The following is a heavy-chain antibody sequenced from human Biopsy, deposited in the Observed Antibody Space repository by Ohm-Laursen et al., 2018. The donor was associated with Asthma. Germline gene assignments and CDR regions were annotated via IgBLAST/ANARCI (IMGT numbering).Heavy chain of an antibody. D-gene: IGHD3-16*01. J-gene: IGHJ4*02. Sequence: TLSLTCTVSGGSISSGAYYWSWVRQPPGKGPEWIGYIYYTGSTYYNPSLKSRVAISLDTSKNQFSLKLSSVTAADTAVYFCARRGGVRRYFDYWGQGTLVTVSS. CDR3: ARRGGVRRYFDY. V-gene: IGHV4-30-4*01. CDR2: IYYTGST. CDR1: GGSISSGAYY.